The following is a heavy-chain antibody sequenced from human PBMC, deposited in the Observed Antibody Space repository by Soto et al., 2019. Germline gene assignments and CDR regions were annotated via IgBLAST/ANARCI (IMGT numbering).Heavy chain of an antibody. J-gene: IGHJ6*03. D-gene: IGHD3-16*01. V-gene: IGHV1-3*01. Sequence: ASVKVSCKASGYTFTSYAMHWVRQAPGQRLEWMGWINAGNGNTKYSQKFQGRVTITRDTSASTAYMERSSLGSEDTAVYYCARGMPGGPTTYYYYMDVWGKGTTVTVSS. CDR2: INAGNGNT. CDR3: ARGMPGGPTTYYYYMDV. CDR1: GYTFTSYA.